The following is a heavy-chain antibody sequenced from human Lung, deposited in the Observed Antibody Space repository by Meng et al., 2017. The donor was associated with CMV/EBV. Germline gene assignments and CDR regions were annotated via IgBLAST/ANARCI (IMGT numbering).Heavy chain of an antibody. CDR1: GYTFTSYY. D-gene: IGHD4-23*01. V-gene: IGHV1-46*01. Sequence: ASXXVSXKASGYTFTSYYMHWVRQAPGQGLEWMGIINPSGGSTSYAQKFQGRVTMTRDTSTSTVYMELSSLRSEDTAVYYCARVAGGGNSPFDYGDQGSXVTVSS. J-gene: IGHJ4*02. CDR2: INPSGGST. CDR3: ARVAGGGNSPFDY.